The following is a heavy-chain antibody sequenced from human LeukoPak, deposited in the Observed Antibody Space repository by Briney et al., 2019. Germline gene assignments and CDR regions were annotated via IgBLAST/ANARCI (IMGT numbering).Heavy chain of an antibody. CDR3: ARDGRRSSSYYYYMDV. D-gene: IGHD6-6*01. V-gene: IGHV1-2*02. J-gene: IGHJ6*03. CDR2: INPNSGGT. Sequence: GASVEVSCKASGYTFTGYYMHWVRQAPGQGLEWMGWINPNSGGTNYAQKFQGRVTMTRDTSISTAYMELSRLRSDDTAVYYCARDGRRSSSYYYYMDVWGKGTTVTVSS. CDR1: GYTFTGYY.